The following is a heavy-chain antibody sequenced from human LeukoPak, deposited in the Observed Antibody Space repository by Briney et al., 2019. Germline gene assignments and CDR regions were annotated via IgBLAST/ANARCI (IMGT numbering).Heavy chain of an antibody. CDR2: ISGSGDST. CDR3: AKDGDIATRPYYFDY. D-gene: IGHD6-6*01. Sequence: PGGSLRLSCAASGFTFSSYVMSWVRQAPGKGLEWVSGISGSGDSTYNAESVKGRFTISRDNSKNTLYLQMSSLRAEDTAVYYCAKDGDIATRPYYFDYWGQGTLVTVSS. J-gene: IGHJ4*02. V-gene: IGHV3-23*01. CDR1: GFTFSSYV.